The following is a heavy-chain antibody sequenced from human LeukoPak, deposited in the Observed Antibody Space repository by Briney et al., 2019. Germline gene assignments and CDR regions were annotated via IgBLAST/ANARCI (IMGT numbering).Heavy chain of an antibody. V-gene: IGHV1-18*01. CDR1: GYTFTSYG. CDR2: ISAYNGNT. D-gene: IGHD1-26*01. CDR3: ARDRSYGDYYYGMDV. J-gene: IGHJ6*02. Sequence: ASVKVSCKASGYTFTSYGISWVRQAPGQGLEWMGWISAYNGNTNYAQKLQGRVTMTTDTSTSTAYMELRSLRSDDTAVYYCARDRSYGDYYYGMDVRGQGTTVTVSS.